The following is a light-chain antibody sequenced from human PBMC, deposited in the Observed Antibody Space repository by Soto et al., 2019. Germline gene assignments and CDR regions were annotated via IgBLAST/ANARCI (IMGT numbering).Light chain of an antibody. CDR1: SSDVGGYNY. CDR3: SSSTSTSTDV. J-gene: IGLJ1*01. V-gene: IGLV2-14*01. Sequence: QSALTQPASVSGSPGQSITISCTGTSSDVGGYNYVSWYQQHPGQAPKLMIYEVSNRPSGVSDRFSGSRSGNTASLTISGLQAEDEADYYCSSSTSTSTDVFGTGTKLTVL. CDR2: EVS.